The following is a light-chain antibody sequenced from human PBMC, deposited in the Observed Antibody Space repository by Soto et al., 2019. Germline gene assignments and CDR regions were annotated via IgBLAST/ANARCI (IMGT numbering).Light chain of an antibody. J-gene: IGLJ3*02. CDR2: EVT. Sequence: QSVLTQPASVSGSPGQSITISCTGSRSDVGANDYVSWYRQYPGKAPKLIIYEVTNRPSGVSNRFSGSKSGNTASLIISGLQADDEADYHCSSFTTSDTRLFDGGTKVTVL. CDR1: RSDVGANDY. V-gene: IGLV2-14*01. CDR3: SSFTTSDTRL.